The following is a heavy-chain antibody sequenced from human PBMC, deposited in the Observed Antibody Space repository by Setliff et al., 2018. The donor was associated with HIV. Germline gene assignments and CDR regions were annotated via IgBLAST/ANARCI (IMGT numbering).Heavy chain of an antibody. V-gene: IGHV3-53*01. CDR3: ARFYDFWSGYQDY. D-gene: IGHD3-3*01. CDR2: IYSGGST. Sequence: GGSLRLSCAASGFTVSSNYMSWVRQAPGKGLEWVSVIYSGGSTYYADSVKGRFTISRDNSKNTLYLQMNSLRAEDTAVYYCARFYDFWSGYQDYWGQGTLVTVS. CDR1: GFTVSSNY. J-gene: IGHJ4*02.